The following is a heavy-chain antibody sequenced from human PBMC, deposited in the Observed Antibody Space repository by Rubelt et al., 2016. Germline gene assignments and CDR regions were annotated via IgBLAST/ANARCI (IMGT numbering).Heavy chain of an antibody. CDR1: GGSISSSSYY. D-gene: IGHD3-22*01. Sequence: QLQLQESGPGLVKPSETLSLTCTVSGGSISSSSYYWGWIRQPPGKGLEWIGSIYYSGSTYYNPSLKSGVTISVDTSKNQFSLKLSAVTAADTAVYYCGGIVVGASYVDYWGQGTLVTVSS. CDR2: IYYSGST. V-gene: IGHV4-39*01. J-gene: IGHJ4*02. CDR3: GGIVVGASYVDY.